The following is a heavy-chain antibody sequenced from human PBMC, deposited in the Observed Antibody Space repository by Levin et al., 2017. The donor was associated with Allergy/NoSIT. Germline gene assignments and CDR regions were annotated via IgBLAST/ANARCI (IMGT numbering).Heavy chain of an antibody. CDR1: GYTFTSYG. Sequence: KAGESLKISCKASGYTFTSYGINWVRQAPGQEPEWMGWIHPYNGNTNSAQKLQGRLIMSRDTSTSTAYMELRSLRSDDTAVYYCARDFRGFCTNGICPFDYWGQGTLVTVSS. D-gene: IGHD2-8*01. CDR2: IHPYNGNT. J-gene: IGHJ4*02. V-gene: IGHV1-18*01. CDR3: ARDFRGFCTNGICPFDY.